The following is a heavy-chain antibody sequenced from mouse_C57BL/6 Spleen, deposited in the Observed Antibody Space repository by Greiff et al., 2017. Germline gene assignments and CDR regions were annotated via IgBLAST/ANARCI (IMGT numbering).Heavy chain of an antibody. D-gene: IGHD1-1*01. CDR3: ARHGSSYDYAMDY. V-gene: IGHV1-82*01. Sequence: QVQLQQSGPELVKPGASVKISCKASGYAFSSSWMNWVKQRPGKGLEWIGRIYPGDGDTNYNGKFKGKATLTADKSSSTAYMKLSSLTSEDSAVYFCARHGSSYDYAMDYWGQGTSVTVSS. CDR1: GYAFSSSW. J-gene: IGHJ4*01. CDR2: IYPGDGDT.